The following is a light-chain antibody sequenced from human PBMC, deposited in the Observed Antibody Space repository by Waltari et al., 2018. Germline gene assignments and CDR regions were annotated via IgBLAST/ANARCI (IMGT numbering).Light chain of an antibody. Sequence: QAVGTQEPSLTVSPGGTVTPTCGSSTGAVPSGHYPHWFQTKPGQGPRTMIYDTDHKHSWNPARFSGSRLGGKAALTLSGAQPDDEADYYCLLHYSGAWVFGGGTKVTVL. J-gene: IGLJ3*02. CDR3: LLHYSGAWV. CDR2: DTD. V-gene: IGLV7-46*01. CDR1: TGAVPSGHY.